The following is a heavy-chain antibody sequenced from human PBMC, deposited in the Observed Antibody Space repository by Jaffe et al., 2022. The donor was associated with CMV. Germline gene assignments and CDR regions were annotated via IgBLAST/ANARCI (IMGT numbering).Heavy chain of an antibody. Sequence: QVQLQESGPGLVKPSETLSLTCTVSGGSISSYYWSWIRQPPGKGLEWIGYIYYSGSTNYNPSLKSRVTISVDTSKNQFSLKLSSVTAADTAVYYCARYGDYAFRPMYNWFDPWGQGTLVTVSS. CDR2: IYYSGST. V-gene: IGHV4-59*08. CDR3: ARYGDYAFRPMYNWFDP. CDR1: GGSISSYY. J-gene: IGHJ5*02. D-gene: IGHD4-17*01.